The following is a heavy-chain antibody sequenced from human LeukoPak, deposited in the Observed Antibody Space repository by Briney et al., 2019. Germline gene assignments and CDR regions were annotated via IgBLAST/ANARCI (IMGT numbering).Heavy chain of an antibody. CDR2: TYYRSKWYN. Sequence: SQTLSLTCAISGDSVSSNSAAWNWIRQSPSRGLEGLGRTYYRSKWYNDYAVSVKSRITINPDTSKNQFSLQLSSVTAADTAVYYCARTRYYYNSRSYGAPYYFDYWGQGTLVTVSS. CDR3: ARTRYYYNSRSYGAPYYFDY. D-gene: IGHD3-10*01. CDR1: GDSVSSNSAA. J-gene: IGHJ4*02. V-gene: IGHV6-1*01.